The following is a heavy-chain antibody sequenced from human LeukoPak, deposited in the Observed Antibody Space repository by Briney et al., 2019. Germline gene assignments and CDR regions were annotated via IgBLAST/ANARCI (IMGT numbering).Heavy chain of an antibody. Sequence: ASVKVSCKASGYTFTGYYMHWVRQAPGQGLEWMGWINPNSGGTNYAQKFQGRVTMTRDTSISTAYMELSRLRSDDTAVYYCARDRYCTNGLCYTNWFDRWGQGTLVTVSS. D-gene: IGHD2-8*01. V-gene: IGHV1-2*02. J-gene: IGHJ5*02. CDR1: GYTFTGYY. CDR3: ARDRYCTNGLCYTNWFDR. CDR2: INPNSGGT.